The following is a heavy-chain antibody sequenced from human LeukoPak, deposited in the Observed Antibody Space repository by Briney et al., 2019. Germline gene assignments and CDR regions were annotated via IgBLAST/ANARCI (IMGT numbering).Heavy chain of an antibody. CDR2: MSSSGST. J-gene: IGHJ6*03. CDR3: ARLGPYGDDTYYMDV. Sequence: SETLSLTCTVCGGSIRRYYWICIRQPPGKALECIGYMSSSGSTNYNPSLKSRVTISVDTSKNQFSLKLSSVTAADTAVYYCARLGPYGDDTYYMDVWGKGTTVTVSS. D-gene: IGHD4-17*01. V-gene: IGHV4-4*09. CDR1: GGSIRRYY.